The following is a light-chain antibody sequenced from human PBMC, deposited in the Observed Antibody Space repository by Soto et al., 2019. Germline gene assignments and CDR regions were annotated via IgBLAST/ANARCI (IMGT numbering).Light chain of an antibody. V-gene: IGKV3-20*01. CDR1: QSVSSSY. J-gene: IGKJ4*01. Sequence: EIVLTQSPGTLSLSPGERATLSCRASQSVSSSYLAWYQQKPGQPPRLLIYGASSRATGIPDRFSGSGSGTDFTLTISSLQAEDFAFYYCQQYNTWPPLTFGGGTKVEI. CDR2: GAS. CDR3: QQYNTWPPLT.